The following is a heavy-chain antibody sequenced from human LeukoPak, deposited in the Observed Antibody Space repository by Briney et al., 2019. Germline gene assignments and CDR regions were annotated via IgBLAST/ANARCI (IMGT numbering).Heavy chain of an antibody. J-gene: IGHJ4*02. V-gene: IGHV3-9*03. CDR2: ISWNSGSI. Sequence: PGRSLSLSCAASGFTFDDYAMHWVRPAPGKGLEWVSGISWNSGSIGYADSVKGRFTISRDNAKNSLYLQMNSLRAEDMALYYCAKDTEYQLLSGYFDYWGQGTLVTVSS. CDR3: AKDTEYQLLSGYFDY. D-gene: IGHD2-2*01. CDR1: GFTFDDYA.